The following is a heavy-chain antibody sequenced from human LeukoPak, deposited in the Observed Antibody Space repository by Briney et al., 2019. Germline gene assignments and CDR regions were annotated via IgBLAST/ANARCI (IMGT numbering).Heavy chain of an antibody. Sequence: SETLSLTCTVSGISITTYYWSWIRQPPGKGLEWIGLVHYSGSTTYNPSLQSRVTISIDTSKNQFSLHLRSVTAADTAVYYCARDIREVGESHYFDYWGQGALVTVTS. CDR3: ARDIREVGESHYFDY. J-gene: IGHJ4*02. CDR1: GISITTYY. CDR2: VHYSGST. D-gene: IGHD1-26*01. V-gene: IGHV4-59*01.